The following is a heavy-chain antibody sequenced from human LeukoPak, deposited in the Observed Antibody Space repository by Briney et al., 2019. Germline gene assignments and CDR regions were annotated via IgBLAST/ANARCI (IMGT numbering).Heavy chain of an antibody. Sequence: ASVKVSCKASGYTFSNFYMHWVRQVPGQGLEWMGIINPSGGSTRYAQKLQGRVTMTTDTSTSTAYMELRSLRSDDTAVYYCARDVVGAPTNYYYMDVWGKGTTVTVSS. V-gene: IGHV1-46*01. J-gene: IGHJ6*03. CDR2: INPSGGST. D-gene: IGHD1-26*01. CDR1: GYTFSNFY. CDR3: ARDVVGAPTNYYYMDV.